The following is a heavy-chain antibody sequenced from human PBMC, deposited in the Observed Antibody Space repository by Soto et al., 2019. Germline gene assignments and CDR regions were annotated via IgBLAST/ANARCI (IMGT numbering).Heavy chain of an antibody. D-gene: IGHD6-13*01. J-gene: IGHJ4*02. CDR2: IYPGDSDT. CDR3: ASGIAAAGKISYFDY. V-gene: IGHV5-51*01. CDR1: GYRFTSYW. Sequence: GESLKISCKGSGYRFTSYWIGWVRQMPGKGLEWMGIIYPGDSDTRYSPSFQGQVTISADKSISTAYLQWSSLKASDTAMYYCASGIAAAGKISYFDYWGQGTLVTVSS.